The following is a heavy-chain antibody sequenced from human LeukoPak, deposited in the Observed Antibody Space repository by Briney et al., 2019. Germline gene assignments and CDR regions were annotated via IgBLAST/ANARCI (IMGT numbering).Heavy chain of an antibody. J-gene: IGHJ4*02. V-gene: IGHV4-4*07. CDR1: GGSISSYF. Sequence: SETLSLTCTVSGGSISSYFWSWIRQPAGKGLEWIGRIYTSGSTNHNPSLKSRVTMSIDTSKNQFSLKLTSVTAADTAVYYCARLPAGRRYYYDSSGPYTNWGQGTLVTVSS. CDR2: IYTSGST. CDR3: ARLPAGRRYYYDSSGPYTN. D-gene: IGHD3-22*01.